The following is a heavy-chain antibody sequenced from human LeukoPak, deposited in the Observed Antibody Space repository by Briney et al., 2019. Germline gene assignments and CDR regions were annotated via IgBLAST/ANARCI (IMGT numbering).Heavy chain of an antibody. CDR3: ARNFWTYYFDY. D-gene: IGHD3/OR15-3a*01. J-gene: IGHJ4*02. CDR1: GGSISNYY. CDR2: IYYIGST. Sequence: SETLSLTCTVSGGSISNYYWSWIRQPPGKELEWIGYIYYIGSTNYNPSLKSRVTMSVDTSKNQFSLKLGSVTAADTAVYYCARNFWTYYFDYWGQGTLVTVSS. V-gene: IGHV4-59*08.